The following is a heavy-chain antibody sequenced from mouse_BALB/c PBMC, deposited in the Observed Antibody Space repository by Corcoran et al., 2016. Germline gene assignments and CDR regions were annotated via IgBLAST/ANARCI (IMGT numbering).Heavy chain of an antibody. V-gene: IGHV9-3-1*01. J-gene: IGHJ4*01. D-gene: IGHD6-1*01. CDR1: GYTFTNYG. Sequence: QIQLVQSGPELKKPGETVKISCKASGYTFTNYGMNWVKQAPGKGLKWMGCINTYTGEPTYADDFKGRFAFSLETSASTAYLQINNRKNEDTATYFCAREPYAMDYWGQGTSVTVSS. CDR3: AREPYAMDY. CDR2: INTYTGEP.